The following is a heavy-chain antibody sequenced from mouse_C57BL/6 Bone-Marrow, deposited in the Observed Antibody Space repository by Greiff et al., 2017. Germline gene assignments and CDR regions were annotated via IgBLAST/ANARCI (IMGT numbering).Heavy chain of an antibody. CDR3: ARGRLGRGWFAY. CDR1: GYTFTSYT. V-gene: IGHV1-4*01. CDR2: INPSSGYT. J-gene: IGHJ3*01. D-gene: IGHD4-1*01. Sequence: VQLQQSGAELARPGASVKMSCKASGYTFTSYTMHWVKQRPGQGLEWIGYINPSSGYTKYNQKFKDKATLTVDKSSSTAYMQLSSLTSEDSAVYYCARGRLGRGWFAYWGQGTLVTVSA.